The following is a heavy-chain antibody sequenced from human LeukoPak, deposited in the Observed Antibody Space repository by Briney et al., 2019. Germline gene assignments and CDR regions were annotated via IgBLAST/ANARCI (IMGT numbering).Heavy chain of an antibody. CDR1: GFTFNDYY. Sequence: GSLRLSCAASGFTFNDYYMNWIRQTPERGLEWVSSISSSSSTIHYADSVKGRFTISRDNAKNSLFLQMNSLTAEDTAIYYCARRNIAATYYFDYWGQGTLVTVSS. D-gene: IGHD2-15*01. V-gene: IGHV3-11*01. J-gene: IGHJ4*02. CDR3: ARRNIAATYYFDY. CDR2: ISSSSSTI.